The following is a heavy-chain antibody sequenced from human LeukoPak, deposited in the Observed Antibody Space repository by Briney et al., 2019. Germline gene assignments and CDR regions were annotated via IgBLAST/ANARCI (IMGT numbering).Heavy chain of an antibody. J-gene: IGHJ4*02. CDR2: ISAYNGNT. Sequence: GASVKVSCKASGYTFTSYGISWVRQASAQGLEWMGWISAYNGNTKYAQKLQGRVTMTTDTSTSTAYMELRSLRSDDTAVYYCVRDRSSSSYYSCWGQGTLVTVSS. CDR3: VRDRSSSSYYSC. D-gene: IGHD6-13*01. CDR1: GYTFTSYG. V-gene: IGHV1-18*01.